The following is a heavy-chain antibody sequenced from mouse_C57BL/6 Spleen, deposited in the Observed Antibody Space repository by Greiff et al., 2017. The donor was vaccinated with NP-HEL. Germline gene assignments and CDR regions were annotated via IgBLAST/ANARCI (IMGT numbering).Heavy chain of an antibody. CDR3: ARGSDYDVGRYYFDY. J-gene: IGHJ2*01. Sequence: VQRVESGAELVKPGASVKLSCKASGYTFTSYWMHWVKQRPGRGLEWIGRIDPNSGGTKYNEKFKSKATLTVDKPSSPAYMQLSSLTSEDSAVYYCARGSDYDVGRYYFDYWGQGTTLTVSS. D-gene: IGHD2-4*01. CDR2: IDPNSGGT. V-gene: IGHV1-72*01. CDR1: GYTFTSYW.